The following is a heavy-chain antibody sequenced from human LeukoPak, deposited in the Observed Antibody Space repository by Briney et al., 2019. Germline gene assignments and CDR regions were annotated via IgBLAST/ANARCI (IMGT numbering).Heavy chain of an antibody. J-gene: IGHJ4*02. D-gene: IGHD6-13*01. Sequence: GGSLRLSCAASGFTFSSYWMHWVRQAPGKGLVWVSRINSDGSSTSYADSVKGRFTISRDNAKNSLYLQMNSLRAEDTAVYYYARDNLFMGSSWYPDYWGQGTLVTVSS. V-gene: IGHV3-74*01. CDR2: INSDGSST. CDR1: GFTFSSYW. CDR3: ARDNLFMGSSWYPDY.